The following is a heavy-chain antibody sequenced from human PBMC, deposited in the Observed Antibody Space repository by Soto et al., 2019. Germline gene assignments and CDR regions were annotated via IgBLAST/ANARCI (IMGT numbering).Heavy chain of an antibody. V-gene: IGHV4-30-4*01. CDR3: ARLRWETENNWFDP. CDR1: GDSINSVDHY. D-gene: IGHD1-26*01. J-gene: IGHJ5*02. Sequence: SETLSLTCTGSGDSINSVDHYLSWIRQPPGKGLEWMGYIYHSGSTHYNPSLNSRLTISIDTSTNRFSLNLTSVTAADTAVYFCARLRWETENNWFDPWGQGALVTVSS. CDR2: IYHSGST.